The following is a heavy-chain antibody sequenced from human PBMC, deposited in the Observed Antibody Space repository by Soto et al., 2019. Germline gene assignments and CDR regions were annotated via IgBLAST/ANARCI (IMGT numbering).Heavy chain of an antibody. D-gene: IGHD3-3*01. Sequence: GGSLRLSCAASEFTFSSYGMHWVRQAPGKGLEWVAVIWYDGSNKYYADSVKGRFTISRDNSKNTLYLQMNSLRAEDTAVYYCARDARKYGYDFWSGYYTGTYFDYWGQGTLVTVSS. J-gene: IGHJ4*02. V-gene: IGHV3-33*01. CDR2: IWYDGSNK. CDR3: ARDARKYGYDFWSGYYTGTYFDY. CDR1: EFTFSSYG.